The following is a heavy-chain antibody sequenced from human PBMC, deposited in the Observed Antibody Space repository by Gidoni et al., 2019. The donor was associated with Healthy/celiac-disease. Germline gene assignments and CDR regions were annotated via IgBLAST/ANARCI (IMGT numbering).Heavy chain of an antibody. V-gene: IGHV4-38-2*01. CDR2: IYHSGST. Sequence: QVQLQESGPGLVKPSETLSLTCAVSGYSSSSGYYWGWIRQPPGKGLEWIGSIYHSGSTYYNPSLKSRVTISVDTSKNQFSLKLSSVTAADTAVYYCARPISTGAFDIWGQGTMVTVSS. J-gene: IGHJ3*02. CDR3: ARPISTGAFDI. CDR1: GYSSSSGYY.